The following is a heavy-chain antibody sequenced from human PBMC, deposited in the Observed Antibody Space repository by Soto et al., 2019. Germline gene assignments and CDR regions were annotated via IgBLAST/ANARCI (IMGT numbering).Heavy chain of an antibody. CDR3: AKISSSYFDWGERLIWFDP. D-gene: IGHD3-9*01. CDR2: IYYSGST. CDR1: GGSISSSSYY. J-gene: IGHJ5*02. V-gene: IGHV4-39*07. Sequence: SETLSLTCTVSGGSISSSSYYWGWIRQPPGKGLEWIGSIYYSGSTYYNPSLKSRVTISVDTSKNQFSLNLSSVTAADTAVYYCAKISSSYFDWGERLIWFDPWGQGTLVTVSS.